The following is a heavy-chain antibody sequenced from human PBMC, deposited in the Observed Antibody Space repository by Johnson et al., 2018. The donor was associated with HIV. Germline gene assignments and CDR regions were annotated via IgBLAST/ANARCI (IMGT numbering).Heavy chain of an antibody. Sequence: QMQLVESGGGVVQPGRSLRFSCAASGFTFSSNYMSWVRQSPGKGLEWVAVISFDGGDKYYADSVKGRFTISRDNSKSTFFLQMNSLTPEDTGVYYCAKERMAPRAFDIWGQGTMVTVSS. V-gene: IGHV3-30*18. CDR1: GFTFSSNY. CDR2: ISFDGGDK. CDR3: AKERMAPRAFDI. J-gene: IGHJ3*02. D-gene: IGHD5-24*01.